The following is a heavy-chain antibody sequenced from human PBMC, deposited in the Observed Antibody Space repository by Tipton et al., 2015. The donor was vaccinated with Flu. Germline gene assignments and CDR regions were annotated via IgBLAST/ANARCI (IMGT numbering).Heavy chain of an antibody. J-gene: IGHJ4*02. CDR3: ARGSGSGTFVIFDY. D-gene: IGHD3-10*01. V-gene: IGHV4-4*07. CDR2: IYSSGIT. CDR1: GGSLSSFY. Sequence: TLSFTCTVSGGSLSSFYWTWIRQPAGKGLEWIGRIYSSGITKYNPSLKSRVTMSVDTSKNQFSLSLSSVTAADTAVYYCARGSGSGTFVIFDYWGQGTLVAVSS.